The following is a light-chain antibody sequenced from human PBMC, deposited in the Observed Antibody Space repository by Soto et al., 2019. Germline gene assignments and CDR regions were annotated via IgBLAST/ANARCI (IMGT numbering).Light chain of an antibody. Sequence: EIVMTQSPATLSVSPGERATLSCRASQSVSSNLAWYQKKPGQAPMLLIYGASTRATGIPARFSGSGSGTDFTLTISSLQSEDFAVYYCQQYTDWWTFGQGTRVEIK. J-gene: IGKJ1*01. CDR1: QSVSSN. CDR3: QQYTDWWT. V-gene: IGKV3-15*01. CDR2: GAS.